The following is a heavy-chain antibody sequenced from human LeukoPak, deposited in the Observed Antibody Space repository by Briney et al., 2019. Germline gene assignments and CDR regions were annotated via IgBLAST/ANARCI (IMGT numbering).Heavy chain of an antibody. CDR2: INSDGSST. CDR3: AKEHYDSSGCPGY. D-gene: IGHD3-22*01. Sequence: PGGSLRLSCAASGFTFSSYWMHWVRQAPGKGLVWVSRINSDGSSTSYADSVKGRFTISRDNAKNTLYLQMNSLRAEDTAIYYCAKEHYDSSGCPGYWGQGTLVTVSS. J-gene: IGHJ4*02. CDR1: GFTFSSYW. V-gene: IGHV3-74*01.